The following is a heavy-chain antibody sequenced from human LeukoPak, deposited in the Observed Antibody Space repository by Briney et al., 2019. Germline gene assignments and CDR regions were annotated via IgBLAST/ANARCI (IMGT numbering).Heavy chain of an antibody. Sequence: SGPTLVRPPQTLTLTCTFSGFSLRTSGGGVGWIRQPPGKALEWLALIYWDDDKRYSPSLKSRPTITKDTSKKQVVLTMTNMDPVDTATYYCAHQPSAYYDILTGYSGWFDPWGQGTLVTVSS. V-gene: IGHV2-5*02. CDR1: GFSLRTSGGG. CDR2: IYWDDDK. D-gene: IGHD3-9*01. J-gene: IGHJ5*02. CDR3: AHQPSAYYDILTGYSGWFDP.